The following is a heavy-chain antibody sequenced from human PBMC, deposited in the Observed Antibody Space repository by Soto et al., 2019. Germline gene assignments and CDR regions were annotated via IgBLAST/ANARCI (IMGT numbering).Heavy chain of an antibody. D-gene: IGHD3-3*01. J-gene: IGHJ4*02. CDR3: AKGGITIFGVVLYYFDY. CDR1: GFTFSSYG. V-gene: IGHV3-30*18. Sequence: PGGSLRLSCAASGFTFSSYGMHWVRQAPGKGLEWVAVISYDGSNKYYADSVKGRFTISRDNSKNTLYLQMNSLRAEDTAVYYCAKGGITIFGVVLYYFDYWGQGTLVTVSS. CDR2: ISYDGSNK.